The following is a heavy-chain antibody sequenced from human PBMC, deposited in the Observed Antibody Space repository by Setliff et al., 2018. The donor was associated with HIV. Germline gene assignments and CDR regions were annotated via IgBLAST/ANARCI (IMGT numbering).Heavy chain of an antibody. V-gene: IGHV4-61*09. J-gene: IGHJ6*03. D-gene: IGHD6-19*01. CDR2: IYTSGST. CDR3: ARAGAIPSWAVSGLSYYYYMDV. CDR1: GGSISSGSYY. Sequence: PSETLSLTCTVSGGSISSGSYYWSWIWQPAGKGLEWIGHIYTSGSTNYNPSLKSRVTISVDTSKNHFSLKLTSVTAADTAVYYCARAGAIPSWAVSGLSYYYYMDVWGKGTTVTVSS.